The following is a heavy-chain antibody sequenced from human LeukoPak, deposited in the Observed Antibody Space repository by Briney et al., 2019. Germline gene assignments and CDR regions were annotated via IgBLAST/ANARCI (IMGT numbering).Heavy chain of an antibody. CDR3: ARDLVGATGGFDP. V-gene: IGHV4-4*02. J-gene: IGHJ5*02. CDR2: VYHSGST. Sequence: PSGTLSLTCAVSGGSISSSNWWSWVRQPPGKGLEWIGEVYHSGSTNYNPSLKSRVTISVDKSKNQFSLKLSSVTAADTAVYYCARDLVGATGGFDPWGQGTLVTVSS. D-gene: IGHD1-26*01. CDR1: GGSISSSNW.